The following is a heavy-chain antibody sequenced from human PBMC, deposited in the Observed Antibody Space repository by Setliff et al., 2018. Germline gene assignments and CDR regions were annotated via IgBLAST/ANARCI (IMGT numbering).Heavy chain of an antibody. CDR2: ITAANGDT. J-gene: IGHJ3*02. CDR1: RYIFTTYT. CDR3: AKVSNWALDI. Sequence: ASVKVSCKTSRYIFTTYTIHWVRQAPGQRLEWMGWITAANGDTKYSQKFQDRITTTRDTSASTVYMELSSLRSEDTAMYYCAKVSNWALDIWGQGTMITVSS. V-gene: IGHV1-3*01.